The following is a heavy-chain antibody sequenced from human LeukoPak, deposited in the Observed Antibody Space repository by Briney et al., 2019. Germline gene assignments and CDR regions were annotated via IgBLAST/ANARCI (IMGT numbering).Heavy chain of an antibody. CDR3: ARRGYCSSTSCYVFDY. V-gene: IGHV4-4*07. CDR2: IYTSGST. D-gene: IGHD2-2*01. J-gene: IGHJ4*02. Sequence: PSETLSLTCTVSGGSISSYYWSWIRQPAGKGLEWIGRIYTSGSTNYNPSLKSRVTISVDTSKNQFSLKLSSVTAADTAVYYCARRGYCSSTSCYVFDYWGQGTLVTVSS. CDR1: GGSISSYY.